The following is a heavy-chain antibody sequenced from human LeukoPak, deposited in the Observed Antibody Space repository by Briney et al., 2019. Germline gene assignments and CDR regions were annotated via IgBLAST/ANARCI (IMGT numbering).Heavy chain of an antibody. D-gene: IGHD3-22*01. CDR2: ISAYNGNT. CDR1: GYTFTSYG. CDR3: AKRGNFDRSGYYGFDY. J-gene: IGHJ4*02. Sequence: ASVKVSCKASGYTFTSYGISWVRQAPGQGLEWMGWISAYNGNTNYAQKFQGRVTITRDTSASTAYMELSSLRSEDTAVYYCAKRGNFDRSGYYGFDYWGQGTLVTVSS. V-gene: IGHV1-18*01.